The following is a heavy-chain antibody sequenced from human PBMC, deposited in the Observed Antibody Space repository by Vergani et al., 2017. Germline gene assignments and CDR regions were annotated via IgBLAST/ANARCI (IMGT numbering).Heavy chain of an antibody. Sequence: QVQLVESGGGVVQPGRSLRLSCAASGFTFSSYGMHWVRQAPGKGLEWVAVIWYDGSNKYYADSVKGRFTISRDNSKNTLYLQMNSLRAEDTAVYYCAGDPARRRRYYFDYWSQGTLVTVYS. CDR2: IWYDGSNK. CDR1: GFTFSSYG. CDR3: AGDPARRRRYYFDY. J-gene: IGHJ4*02. V-gene: IGHV3-33*01.